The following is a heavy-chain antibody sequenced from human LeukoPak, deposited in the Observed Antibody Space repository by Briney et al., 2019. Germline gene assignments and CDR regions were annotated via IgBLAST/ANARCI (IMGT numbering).Heavy chain of an antibody. Sequence: SETLSLTCTVSGGSISSDYWNWIRQPAGQGVEWIGRIYYSTSTSYHPSLKSRVTMSIDTSKNQFSLKLSSVTAADTAVYYCARGGDWFDPWGQGTLVTVSS. CDR3: ARGGDWFDP. D-gene: IGHD3-16*01. V-gene: IGHV4-4*07. J-gene: IGHJ5*02. CDR2: IYYSTST. CDR1: GGSISSDY.